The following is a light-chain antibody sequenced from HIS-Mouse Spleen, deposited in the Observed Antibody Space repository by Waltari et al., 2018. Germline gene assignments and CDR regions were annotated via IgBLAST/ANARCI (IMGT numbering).Light chain of an antibody. CDR3: QAWDSSYSV. CDR1: KLGDKY. J-gene: IGLJ2*01. V-gene: IGLV3-1*01. Sequence: SYELTQPPSVSVSPGQTASITRSGDKLGDKYACWYQQKPGQSPVLVIYQDIKRPSGIPERFSGSNSGNTATLTISGTQAMDEADYYCQAWDSSYSVFGGGTKLTVL. CDR2: QDI.